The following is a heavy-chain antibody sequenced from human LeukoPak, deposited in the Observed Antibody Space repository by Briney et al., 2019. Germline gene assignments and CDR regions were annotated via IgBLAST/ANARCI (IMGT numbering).Heavy chain of an antibody. V-gene: IGHV4-59*08. CDR2: IYYSGST. Sequence: SETLSLTCTVSGGSISSYYWSWIRQPPGKGLEWIGYIYYSGSTNYNPSHKSRVTISVDTSKNQFSLKLSSVTAADTAVYYCARHNNYDFWSGYYLDYWGQGTLVTVSS. J-gene: IGHJ4*02. CDR1: GGSISSYY. D-gene: IGHD3-3*01. CDR3: ARHNNYDFWSGYYLDY.